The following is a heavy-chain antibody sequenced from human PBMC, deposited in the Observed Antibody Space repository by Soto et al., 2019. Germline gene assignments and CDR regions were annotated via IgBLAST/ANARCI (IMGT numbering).Heavy chain of an antibody. CDR3: GGSDNATYGCLSA. V-gene: IGHV3-74*01. CDR2: INSDGSST. D-gene: IGHD4-17*01. Sequence: QATVSRLEWDTRINSDGSSTSYADSVKGRFIISRDNAKNTLYLQMNSLRAEDTAVYYYGGSDNATYGCLSAWGSRTLVSGSS. J-gene: IGHJ5*02.